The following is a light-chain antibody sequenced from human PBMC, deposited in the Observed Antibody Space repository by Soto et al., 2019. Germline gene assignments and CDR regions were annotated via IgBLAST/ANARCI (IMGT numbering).Light chain of an antibody. CDR1: QSVSNNY. CDR3: QQYNSWPLT. J-gene: IGKJ4*01. Sequence: EIVLTQSPGTLSLSPGERATLSCRASQSVSNNYLAWYQQKPGQAPRLLILGASTRATGIADRFSGSGSGTDFTLTISSLQSEDFAVYYCQQYNSWPLTFGGGTKVDI. V-gene: IGKV3-20*01. CDR2: GAS.